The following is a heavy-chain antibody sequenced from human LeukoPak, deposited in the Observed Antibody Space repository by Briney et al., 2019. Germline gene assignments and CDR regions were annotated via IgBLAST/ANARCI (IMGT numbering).Heavy chain of an antibody. Sequence: ASVKVSCKASGYTFTSYGISWVRQTPGQGLEWMGWISAYNGNTNYAQKLQGRVTMTTDTSTSTAYMELRSLRSDDTAVYYCARAYIRGGYSSGWYVERSDHFDYWGQGTLVTVSS. CDR1: GYTFTSYG. CDR2: ISAYNGNT. J-gene: IGHJ4*02. V-gene: IGHV1-18*01. D-gene: IGHD6-19*01. CDR3: ARAYIRGGYSSGWYVERSDHFDY.